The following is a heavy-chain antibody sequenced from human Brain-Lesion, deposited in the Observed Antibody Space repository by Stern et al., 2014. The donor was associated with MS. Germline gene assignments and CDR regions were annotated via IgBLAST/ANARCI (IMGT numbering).Heavy chain of an antibody. CDR3: AGEEDIRYCSGGSCTGNWFDP. V-gene: IGHV4-39*01. D-gene: IGHD2-15*01. CDR2: IYYSGNT. CDR1: GGSVSSTSYA. Sequence: VQLVESGPGLVKPSETLSLTCTVAGGSVSSTSYAWAWIRQPPGKGLEWIGTIYYSGNTYYSPSLKSRLTISLDTSKHQFSLPLRSVTAADTAVYYCAGEEDIRYCSGGSCTGNWFDPWGQGTLVTVSS. J-gene: IGHJ5*02.